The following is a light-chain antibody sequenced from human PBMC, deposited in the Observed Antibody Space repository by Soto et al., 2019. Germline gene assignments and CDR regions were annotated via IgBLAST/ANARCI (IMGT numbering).Light chain of an antibody. CDR2: EVT. V-gene: IGLV2-14*01. Sequence: QSALTQPASVSGSPGQSITISCTGTSSDIGGYNYVSWYQHHPGKAPKLMLYEVTNRPSGVSTRFSGSKSGNTASLSISGLQAEDEADYYCSSYTGTSVVFGGGTKLT. J-gene: IGLJ2*01. CDR1: SSDIGGYNY. CDR3: SSYTGTSVV.